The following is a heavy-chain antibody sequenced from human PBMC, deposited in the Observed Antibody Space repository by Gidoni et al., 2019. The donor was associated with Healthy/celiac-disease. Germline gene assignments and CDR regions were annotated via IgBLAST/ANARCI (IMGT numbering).Heavy chain of an antibody. CDR3: AKGYSSTVADAFDI. D-gene: IGHD6-19*01. Sequence: LVESGGGLVQPGRSLRHFCSASGFTFDDYAMHWVRRAPGKGLEWVSGIRWNSGSIGYGDSVKGRFTISRDNAKNSLYLQMNSLRAEDTALYYWAKGYSSTVADAFDIWGQGTMVTVSS. V-gene: IGHV3-9*01. CDR1: GFTFDDYA. J-gene: IGHJ3*02. CDR2: IRWNSGSI.